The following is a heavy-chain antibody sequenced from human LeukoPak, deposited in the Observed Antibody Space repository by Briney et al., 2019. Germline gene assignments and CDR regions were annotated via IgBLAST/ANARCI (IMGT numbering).Heavy chain of an antibody. Sequence: GGSLRLSCAASGFTFNTYEMNWVRQAPGKGLEWLSYIPSSGGSSYYADSVKGRFTISRDNAKNSLYLQMNSLRAEDTAVCYCARDAYGATFDAFDIWGRGTTVTVSS. D-gene: IGHD4-17*01. CDR2: IPSSGGSS. CDR3: ARDAYGATFDAFDI. V-gene: IGHV3-48*03. CDR1: GFTFNTYE. J-gene: IGHJ3*02.